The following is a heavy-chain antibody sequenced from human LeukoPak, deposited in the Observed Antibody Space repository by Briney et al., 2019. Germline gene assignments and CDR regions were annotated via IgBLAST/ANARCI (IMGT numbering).Heavy chain of an antibody. V-gene: IGHV3-30*04. CDR3: ARGYGGKTSHDAFDI. CDR2: ISYDGSNK. Sequence: PGGSLRLSCAASGFTFSSYAMHWVRQAPGKGLEWVAVISYDGSNKYYADSVKGRFTISRDNSKNTLYLQMNSLRAEDTAVYYCARGYGGKTSHDAFDIWGQGTMVTVSS. J-gene: IGHJ3*02. CDR1: GFTFSSYA. D-gene: IGHD4-23*01.